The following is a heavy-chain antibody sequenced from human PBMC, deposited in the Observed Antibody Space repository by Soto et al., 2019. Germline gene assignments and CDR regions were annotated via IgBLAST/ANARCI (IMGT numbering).Heavy chain of an antibody. Sequence: QVQLQQWGAGLLKPSETLSLTCAVYGGSFSGYYWSWIRQPPGKGLEWIGEINHSGSTNYNPSLKSRVTISVDTSKNQFSLKLSSVTAADTAAYYCARGLVLLWFGDATYDAFDIWGQGTMVTVSS. CDR1: GGSFSGYY. D-gene: IGHD3-10*01. V-gene: IGHV4-34*01. J-gene: IGHJ3*02. CDR3: ARGLVLLWFGDATYDAFDI. CDR2: INHSGST.